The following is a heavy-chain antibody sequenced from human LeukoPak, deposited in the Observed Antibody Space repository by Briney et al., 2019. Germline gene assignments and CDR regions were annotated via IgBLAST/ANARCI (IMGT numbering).Heavy chain of an antibody. CDR3: ATLGGPYCGGDCYSDY. Sequence: SVKVSCKVSGYTLTELSMHWVRQAPGKGLEWMGGFDPEDGETIYAQKFQGRVTMTEDTSTDTAYMELSSLRSEDTAVYYCATLGGPYCGGDCYSDYWGQGTLVTVSS. V-gene: IGHV1-24*01. CDR2: FDPEDGET. J-gene: IGHJ4*02. D-gene: IGHD2-21*02. CDR1: GYTLTELS.